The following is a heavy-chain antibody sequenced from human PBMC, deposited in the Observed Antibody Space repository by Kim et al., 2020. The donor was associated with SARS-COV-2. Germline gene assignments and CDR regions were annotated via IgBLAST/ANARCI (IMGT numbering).Heavy chain of an antibody. CDR2: INHSGST. Sequence: SETLSLTCAVYGGSFSGYYWSWIRQPPGKGLEWIGEINHSGSTNYNPSLKSRVTISVDTSKNQFSLKLSSVTAADTAVYYCARDRPDYGDYLWFDPWGQGTLVTVSS. V-gene: IGHV4-34*01. CDR1: GGSFSGYY. CDR3: ARDRPDYGDYLWFDP. D-gene: IGHD4-17*01. J-gene: IGHJ5*02.